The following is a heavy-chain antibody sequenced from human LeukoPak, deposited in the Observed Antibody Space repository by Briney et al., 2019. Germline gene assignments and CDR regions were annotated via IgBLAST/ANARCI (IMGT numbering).Heavy chain of an antibody. Sequence: GSSVKVSCKASGGTFTSYAISWVRQAPGQGLEWMGRIIPIFGTANYAQKFQGRVTITTDESTSTAYMELSSLRSEDTAVYYCAREVGMISGIDYWGQGTLVTVSS. CDR3: AREVGMISGIDY. CDR2: IIPIFGTA. V-gene: IGHV1-69*05. J-gene: IGHJ4*02. D-gene: IGHD3/OR15-3a*01. CDR1: GGTFTSYA.